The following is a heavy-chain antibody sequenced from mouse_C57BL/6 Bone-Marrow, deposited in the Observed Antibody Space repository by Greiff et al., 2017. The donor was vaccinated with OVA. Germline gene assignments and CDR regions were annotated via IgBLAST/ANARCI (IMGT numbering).Heavy chain of an antibody. J-gene: IGHJ4*01. Sequence: VQLVESGAELVRPGTSVKMSCKASGYTFTNYWIGWAKQRPGHGLEWIGDIYPGGGYTNYNEKFKGKATLTADKSSSTAYMQFSSLTSEDSAIYYCARGDYSNYYAMDYWGQGTSVTVSS. CDR1: GYTFTNYW. CDR2: IYPGGGYT. D-gene: IGHD2-5*01. V-gene: IGHV1-63*01. CDR3: ARGDYSNYYAMDY.